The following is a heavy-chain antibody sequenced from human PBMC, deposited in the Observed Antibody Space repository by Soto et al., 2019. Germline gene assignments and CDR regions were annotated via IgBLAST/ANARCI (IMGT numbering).Heavy chain of an antibody. D-gene: IGHD5-18*01. CDR2: IYYGGST. V-gene: IGHV4-30-2*01. CDR1: GGSISSGGFS. CDR3: ARYSFGFAY. Sequence: PSETLSLTCSVSGGSISSGGFSWSWIRQPPGKGLEWIGYIYYGGSTYYNPSLKSRVTMSVDRSKNQFSLELGSVTAADTAVYYCARYSFGFAYWGRGTLVTVS. J-gene: IGHJ4*02.